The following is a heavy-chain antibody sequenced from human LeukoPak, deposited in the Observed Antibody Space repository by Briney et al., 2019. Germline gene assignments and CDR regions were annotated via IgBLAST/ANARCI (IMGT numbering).Heavy chain of an antibody. D-gene: IGHD4-23*01. CDR2: MSPNSDNT. CDR3: ARDYGGSSGWFDP. V-gene: IGHV1-8*01. J-gene: IGHJ5*02. Sequence: GASVKVSCKASGYTFTSYDINWVRQATGQGLEWMGWMSPNSDNTGYAQKFQVRVTFTRDTSISTAYMELRSLTSEDTAVYYCARDYGGSSGWFDPWGQGTLVTVSS. CDR1: GYTFTSYD.